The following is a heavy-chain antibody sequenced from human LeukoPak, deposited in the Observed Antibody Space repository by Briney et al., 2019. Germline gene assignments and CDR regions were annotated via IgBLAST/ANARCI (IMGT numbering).Heavy chain of an antibody. Sequence: SQTLSLTCTVSGDSISSDDYSWSWIRQPPGEGLEWIGYIYHSGSTNYNPSLKSRVTISVDTSKNQFSLKLSSVTAADTAVYYCARGEKRIAVAGPYFDYWGQGTLVTVSS. D-gene: IGHD6-19*01. CDR3: ARGEKRIAVAGPYFDY. V-gene: IGHV4-30-2*01. J-gene: IGHJ4*02. CDR2: IYHSGST. CDR1: GDSISSDDYS.